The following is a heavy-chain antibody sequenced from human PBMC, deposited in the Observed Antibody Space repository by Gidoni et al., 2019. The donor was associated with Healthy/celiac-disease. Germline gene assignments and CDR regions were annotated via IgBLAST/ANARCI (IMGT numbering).Heavy chain of an antibody. Sequence: EVQLVESGGGLVQPGGSLRLSCAASGFTFSSYWMSWVRQAPGKGLEWVANIKQDGSEKYYVDSVKGRFTISRDNAKNSLYLQMNSLRAEDTAVYYCARDLGWRWLQRSYFDYWGQGTLVTVSS. J-gene: IGHJ4*02. CDR2: IKQDGSEK. D-gene: IGHD5-12*01. CDR1: GFTFSSYW. CDR3: ARDLGWRWLQRSYFDY. V-gene: IGHV3-7*05.